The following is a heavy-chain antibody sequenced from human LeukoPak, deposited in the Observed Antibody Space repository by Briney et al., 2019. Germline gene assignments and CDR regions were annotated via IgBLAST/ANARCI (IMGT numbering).Heavy chain of an antibody. V-gene: IGHV1-58*01. CDR2: IFVGSGNT. CDR3: AAEAAYYYDSRDAFDV. CDR1: GSTFTSSA. D-gene: IGHD3-22*01. Sequence: GASVKVSCKASGSTFTSSAVQWVRQARGQRLEWIGWIFVGSGNTNYAQKFQERVTITRDMSTSLVYMELSSLRSEDTAVYYCAAEAAYYYDSRDAFDVWGQGTMVTVSS. J-gene: IGHJ3*01.